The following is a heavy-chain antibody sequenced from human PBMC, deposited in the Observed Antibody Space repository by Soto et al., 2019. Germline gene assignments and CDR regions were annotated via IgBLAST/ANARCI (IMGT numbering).Heavy chain of an antibody. CDR3: ARGSTVGATGAFDI. J-gene: IGHJ3*02. CDR2: ISSSGSTI. CDR1: GFTFSDYY. Sequence: LRLSCAASGFTFSDYYMGWIPQAPGKGLEWVSYISSSGSTIYYADSVKGRFTISRDNAKNSLYLQMNSLRAEDTAVYYCARGSTVGATGAFDIWGQGTMVTVSS. V-gene: IGHV3-11*01. D-gene: IGHD1-26*01.